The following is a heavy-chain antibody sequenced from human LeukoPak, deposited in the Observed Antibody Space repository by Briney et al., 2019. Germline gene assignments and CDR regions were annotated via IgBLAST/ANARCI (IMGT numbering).Heavy chain of an antibody. J-gene: IGHJ6*02. CDR3: ARSIGLTGGGVDV. V-gene: IGHV3-48*04. Sequence: GGSLRLSCAASGFSFSSYAMSWVRQAPGKGLEWVSYITDSGNTIHYADSVKGRFTISRDNAKNSLYLQMNSLRAEDTAVYYCARSIGLTGGGVDVWGQGTTVTVSS. D-gene: IGHD3-9*01. CDR2: ITDSGNTI. CDR1: GFSFSSYA.